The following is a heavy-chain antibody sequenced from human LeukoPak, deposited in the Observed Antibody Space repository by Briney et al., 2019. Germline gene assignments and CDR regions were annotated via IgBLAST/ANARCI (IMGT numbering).Heavy chain of an antibody. CDR1: GYTFTSYA. J-gene: IGHJ6*03. CDR3: ARGSKDIVVVPAANPSYYYYYYMDV. Sequence: ASVKVSCKASGYTFTSYAMHWVRQAPGQRLEWMGWINAGNGNTKYSQKFQGRVTITRNTSISTAYMELSSLRSEDTAVYYCARGSKDIVVVPAANPSYYYYYYMDVWGKGTTVTVSS. D-gene: IGHD2-2*01. CDR2: INAGNGNT. V-gene: IGHV1-3*01.